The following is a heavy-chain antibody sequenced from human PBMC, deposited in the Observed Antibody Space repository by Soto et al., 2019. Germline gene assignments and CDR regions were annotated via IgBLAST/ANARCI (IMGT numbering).Heavy chain of an antibody. CDR3: ARPIYYDSSGSDY. J-gene: IGHJ4*02. CDR1: GFTFSSYA. D-gene: IGHD3-22*01. Sequence: QVQLVESGGGVVQPGRSLRLSCAASGFTFSSYAMHWVRQAPGKGLEWVAVISYDGSNKYYADSVKGRFTISRDNSKNTLYLQMNSLRAEDTAVYYCARPIYYDSSGSDYWGRGTLVTVSS. V-gene: IGHV3-30-3*01. CDR2: ISYDGSNK.